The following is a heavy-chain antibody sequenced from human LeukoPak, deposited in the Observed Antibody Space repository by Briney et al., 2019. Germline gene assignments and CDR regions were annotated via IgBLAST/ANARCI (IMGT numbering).Heavy chain of an antibody. Sequence: GGSLRLSCAASGFTFSSYAMSWVRQAPGKGLEWVSATSGSGGSTYYADSVEGRFTISRDNSKKTLYLQMNSLRAEDTAVYYCAKGTNSSIQFPSLYNWFDPWGQGTLVTVSS. CDR1: GFTFSSYA. CDR2: TSGSGGST. D-gene: IGHD1-1*01. V-gene: IGHV3-23*01. CDR3: AKGTNSSIQFPSLYNWFDP. J-gene: IGHJ5*02.